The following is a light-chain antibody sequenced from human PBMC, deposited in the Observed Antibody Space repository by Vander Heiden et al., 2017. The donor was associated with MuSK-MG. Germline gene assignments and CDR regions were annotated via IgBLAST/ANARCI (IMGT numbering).Light chain of an antibody. V-gene: IGLV2-14*01. CDR1: SSDAGGYNY. CDR2: EVS. Sequence: QSALTQPASVSGSPGQSNTIPGSGTSSDAGGYNYVSWDQHHPGKAPKPMIYEVSNRPSGVSNRFSGSKSGNTASLTISGHQAEDEADYYCSSYTSTSFYVFGTGTKFTVL. CDR3: SSYTSTSFYV. J-gene: IGLJ1*01.